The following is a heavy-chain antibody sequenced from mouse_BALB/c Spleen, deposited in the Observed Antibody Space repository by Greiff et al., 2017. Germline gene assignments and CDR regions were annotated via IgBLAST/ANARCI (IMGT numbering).Heavy chain of an antibody. D-gene: IGHD2-10*02. J-gene: IGHJ2*01. Sequence: VQLQQSGTVLARPGASVKMSCKASGYTFTSYWMHWVKQRPGQGLEWIGAIYPGNSDTSYNQKFKGKAKLTAVTSTSTAYMELSSLTNEDSAVYYCTRDVYGNTLFDYWGQGTTLTVSS. V-gene: IGHV1-5*01. CDR2: IYPGNSDT. CDR3: TRDVYGNTLFDY. CDR1: GYTFTSYW.